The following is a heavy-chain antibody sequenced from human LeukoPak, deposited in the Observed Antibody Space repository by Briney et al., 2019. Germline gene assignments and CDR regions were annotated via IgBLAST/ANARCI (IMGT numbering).Heavy chain of an antibody. CDR2: ISSSSSYI. CDR3: ARDYYYDSSGYYYEGFGAPYFDY. CDR1: GFTFSSYS. J-gene: IGHJ4*02. D-gene: IGHD3-22*01. Sequence: GGSLRLSCAASGFTFSSYSMNWVRQAPGKGLEWVSSISSSSSYIYYADSVEGRFTISRDNAKNSLYLQMNSLRAEDTAVYYCARDYYYDSSGYYYEGFGAPYFDYWGQGTLVTVSS. V-gene: IGHV3-21*01.